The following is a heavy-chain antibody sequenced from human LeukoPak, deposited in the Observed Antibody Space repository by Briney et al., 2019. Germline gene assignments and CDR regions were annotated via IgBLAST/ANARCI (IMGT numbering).Heavy chain of an antibody. Sequence: GESLKISCKGSGYTFTNSWIGWVRQTPGKGLEWMGSINPGVSDTRYSPSFQSQVTISVDKSISTAYLQWSSLKASNTAMYYCTIRAYSYEYFDFWGQGTLVTVSS. CDR3: TIRAYSYEYFDF. D-gene: IGHD5-18*01. CDR1: GYTFTNSW. CDR2: INPGVSDT. V-gene: IGHV5-51*01. J-gene: IGHJ4*02.